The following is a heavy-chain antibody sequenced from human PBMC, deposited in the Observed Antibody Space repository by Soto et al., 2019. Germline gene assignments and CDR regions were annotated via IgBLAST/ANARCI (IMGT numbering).Heavy chain of an antibody. Sequence: GGSLRLSCAASGFTFSSYAMSWVRQAPGKGLEWVSAISGSGGSTYYADSVKGRFTISRDNSKNTLYLQMNSLRAEDTAVYYCLKYYGGVDFWSGLGYYYYYMDVWGKGTTVTVSS. CDR1: GFTFSSYA. J-gene: IGHJ6*03. D-gene: IGHD3-3*01. V-gene: IGHV3-23*01. CDR2: ISGSGGST. CDR3: LKYYGGVDFWSGLGYYYYYMDV.